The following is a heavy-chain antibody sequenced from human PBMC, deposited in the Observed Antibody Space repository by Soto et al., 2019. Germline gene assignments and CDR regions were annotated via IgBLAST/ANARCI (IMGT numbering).Heavy chain of an antibody. CDR1: GYSFTSYW. CDR2: IYPGDSDT. J-gene: IGHJ6*03. V-gene: IGHV5-51*01. D-gene: IGHD1-1*01. Sequence: PGESLKISCKGSGYSFTSYWIGWVRQMPGKGLEWMGIIYPGDSDTRYSPSFQGQVTISADKSISTAYLQWSSLKASDTAMYYCARRLERRGVGYYYYYMDDWGTGTTVTVPS. CDR3: ARRLERRGVGYYYYYMDD.